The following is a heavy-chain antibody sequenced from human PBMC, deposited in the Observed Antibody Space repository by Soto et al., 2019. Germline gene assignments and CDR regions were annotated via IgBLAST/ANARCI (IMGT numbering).Heavy chain of an antibody. D-gene: IGHD3-22*01. V-gene: IGHV4-30-2*05. CDR2: IYHSGST. J-gene: IGHJ4*02. CDR1: GGSISSGGYS. CDR3: ASTYYNASSGPFDY. Sequence: PSETLSLTCAVSGGSISSGGYSCNWIRQPPGKGLEWIGYIYHSGSTYYNPSLKSRVTISVDTSKNQFSLKLSSVTAADTAVYYCASTYYNASSGPFDYWGQGTLVTVSS.